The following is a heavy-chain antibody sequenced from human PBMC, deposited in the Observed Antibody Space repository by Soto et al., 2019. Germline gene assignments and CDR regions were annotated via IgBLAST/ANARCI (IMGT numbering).Heavy chain of an antibody. CDR2: ISYGGSNK. D-gene: IGHD6-19*01. CDR3: AKNDITVAGQDY. V-gene: IGHV3-30-3*02. CDR1: GFTFSTYA. Sequence: PGGSLRLSCAASGFTFSTYAIHWVRQAPGKGLEWVAVISYGGSNKYYADSVKGRFTISRDNSKNTLYLQMNSLRVEDTAVYYCAKNDITVAGQDYWGPGTLVTVSS. J-gene: IGHJ4*02.